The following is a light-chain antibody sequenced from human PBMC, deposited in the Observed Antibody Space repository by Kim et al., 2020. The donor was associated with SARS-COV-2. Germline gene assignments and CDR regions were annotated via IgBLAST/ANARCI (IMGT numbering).Light chain of an antibody. Sequence: EIVLTQSPATLSLSPGERATLSCRASQSVRSYIAWYQQKPGQAPRLLIHDTSGRATGIPARFSGSGSGTEFTLTISSLEPEDFAIYYCQERSEWPPAFGQGTKVDSK. CDR1: QSVRSY. V-gene: IGKV3-11*01. J-gene: IGKJ1*01. CDR2: DTS. CDR3: QERSEWPPA.